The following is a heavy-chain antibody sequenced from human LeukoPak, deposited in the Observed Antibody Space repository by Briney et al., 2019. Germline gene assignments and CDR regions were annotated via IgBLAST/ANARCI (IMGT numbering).Heavy chain of an antibody. CDR2: IYYSGST. J-gene: IGHJ5*02. CDR3: ARGIYSSGWYEFWFDP. CDR1: GGSISSYY. Sequence: SETLSLTCTVSGGSISSYYWSWIRQPPGKGLEWIGYIYYSGSTNYNPSLKSRVTISIDTSKNQFSLKLSSVTAADTAVYYCARGIYSSGWYEFWFDPWGQGTLVTVSS. V-gene: IGHV4-59*01. D-gene: IGHD6-19*01.